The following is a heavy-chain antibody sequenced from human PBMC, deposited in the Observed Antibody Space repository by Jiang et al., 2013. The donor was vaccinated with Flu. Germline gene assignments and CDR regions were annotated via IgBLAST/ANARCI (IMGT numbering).Heavy chain of an antibody. J-gene: IGHJ4*02. Sequence: VQLLESGGGVVQPGRSLRLSCAASGFTFSTYAMHWVRQAPGKGLEWVAVISYDGSNEFYADFVKGRFTISRDNSKNTLNLQMNSLRAEDTAVYYCARQALHAAFDYWGQGTLVTVSS. CDR2: ISYDGSNE. D-gene: IGHD2-2*01. CDR3: ARQALHAAFDY. V-gene: IGHV3-30-3*01. CDR1: GFTFSTYA.